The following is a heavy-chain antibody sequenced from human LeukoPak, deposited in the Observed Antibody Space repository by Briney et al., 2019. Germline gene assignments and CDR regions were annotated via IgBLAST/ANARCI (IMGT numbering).Heavy chain of an antibody. D-gene: IGHD6-13*01. V-gene: IGHV1-2*02. J-gene: IGHJ5*02. CDR2: INPNSGGT. Sequence: ASVKVSCKASGYTFTGYYIHWVRQAPGQGLEWMAWINPNSGGTNYAQKFQGRVTMTRDTSISTAYMELSRLRSDDTAVYYCARIAAADTIYNNWFDPWGQGTLVTVSS. CDR3: ARIAAADTIYNNWFDP. CDR1: GYTFTGYY.